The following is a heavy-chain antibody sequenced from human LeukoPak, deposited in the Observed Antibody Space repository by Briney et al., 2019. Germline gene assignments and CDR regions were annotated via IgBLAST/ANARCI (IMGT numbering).Heavy chain of an antibody. CDR2: INEDGSEK. Sequence: PGGSLRLSCAAVGFIFRNYWMGWVRQAPGKGLEWVANINEDGSEKYYVDSVKGRFTISRDNAKNSLYLQMKILRAEDTAVFYCLSGPGHCGQGTLVTVSS. CDR1: GFIFRNYW. V-gene: IGHV3-7*01. J-gene: IGHJ4*02. CDR3: LSGPGH.